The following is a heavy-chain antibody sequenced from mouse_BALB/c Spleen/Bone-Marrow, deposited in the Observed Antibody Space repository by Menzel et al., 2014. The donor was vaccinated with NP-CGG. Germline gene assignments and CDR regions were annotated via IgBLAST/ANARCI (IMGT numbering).Heavy chain of an antibody. D-gene: IGHD1-1*01. V-gene: IGHV4-1*02. CDR3: ARMGHYGWFAY. CDR2: INPDSNTI. Sequence: DVHLVESGGGLVQPGGSLKLSCAASGFAFSSFWMSWVRQAPGKGLEWIGEINPDSNTINYTPSLKDKFIISRDNAKNTLYLQMSEVRSEDTALYYCARMGHYGWFAYWGQGTLVTVSA. CDR1: GFAFSSFW. J-gene: IGHJ3*01.